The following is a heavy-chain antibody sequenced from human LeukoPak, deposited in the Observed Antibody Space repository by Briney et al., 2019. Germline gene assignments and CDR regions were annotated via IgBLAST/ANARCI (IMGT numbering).Heavy chain of an antibody. CDR1: GGSISSSSYY. CDR3: ASLMVRGTEGHFDY. D-gene: IGHD3-10*01. V-gene: IGHV4-39*01. CDR2: IYYSGST. J-gene: IGHJ4*02. Sequence: SETLSLTCTVSGGSISSSSYYWGWIRQPPGKGLEWIGSIYYSGSTYYNPSLKSRVTISVDTSKNQFSLKLSSVTAADTAVYYCASLMVRGTEGHFDYWGQGTLVTVSS.